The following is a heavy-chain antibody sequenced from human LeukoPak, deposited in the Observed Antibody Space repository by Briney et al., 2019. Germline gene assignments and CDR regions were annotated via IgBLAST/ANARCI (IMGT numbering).Heavy chain of an antibody. Sequence: SGTLSLTCTVSGGSIRSRDYYWGWIRQPPVKGLEWLGNIYYLGRTNYNPSLKSRVTLSLDTSKNQFSLKLSSVTAADTAVYYCARRGSGEPFDIWGQGRMVTVCS. CDR2: IYYLGRT. CDR1: GGSIRSRDYY. J-gene: IGHJ3*02. CDR3: ARRGSGEPFDI. D-gene: IGHD3-16*01. V-gene: IGHV4-39*01.